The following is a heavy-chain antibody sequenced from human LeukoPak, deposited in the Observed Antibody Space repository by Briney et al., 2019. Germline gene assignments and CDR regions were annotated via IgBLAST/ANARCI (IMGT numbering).Heavy chain of an antibody. Sequence: GGSLRLSCEASGFTFRSYAMSWVRQAPGKGLEWVSVITTGGDTYYADSEKGRFTISRDNSKNTLYLQLNSLRADDTAVYYCTPHLWGGTYPYYLAYWGQGTLVTVSS. V-gene: IGHV3-23*01. J-gene: IGHJ4*02. CDR1: GFTFRSYA. D-gene: IGHD1-26*01. CDR2: ITTGGDT. CDR3: TPHLWGGTYPYYLAY.